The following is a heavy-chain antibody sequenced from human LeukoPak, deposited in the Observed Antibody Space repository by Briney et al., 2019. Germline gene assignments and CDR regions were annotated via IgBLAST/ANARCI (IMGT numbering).Heavy chain of an antibody. V-gene: IGHV1-18*01. CDR3: ARFLGLRQQLVRVDY. CDR2: ISAYNGNT. CDR1: GYTFTSYG. D-gene: IGHD6-13*01. Sequence: ASVKVSCKASGYTFTSYGISWVRQAPGQGLEWMGWISAYNGNTNYAQKLQGRVTMTTDTSTSTAYMELRSLRSDDTAVYYCARFLGLRQQLVRVDYGGRETLVTVSS. J-gene: IGHJ4*02.